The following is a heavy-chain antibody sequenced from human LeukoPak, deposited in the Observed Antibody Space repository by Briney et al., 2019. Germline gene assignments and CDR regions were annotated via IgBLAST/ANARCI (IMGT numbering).Heavy chain of an antibody. D-gene: IGHD6-19*01. J-gene: IGHJ5*02. Sequence: SGTLSLTCAVSGGSISSSNWWSWVRQPPGKGLEWIGEIYHSGSTNYNPSLKSRVTISVDKSKNQFSLKLSSVTAADTAVYFCAREYSSGLSWFDPWGQGTLVTVSS. V-gene: IGHV4-4*02. CDR2: IYHSGST. CDR1: GGSISSSNW. CDR3: AREYSSGLSWFDP.